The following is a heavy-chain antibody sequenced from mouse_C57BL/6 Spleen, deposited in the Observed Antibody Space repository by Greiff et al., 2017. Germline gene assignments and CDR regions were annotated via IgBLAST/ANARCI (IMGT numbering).Heavy chain of an antibody. V-gene: IGHV1-81*01. CDR1: GSTFTSYG. CDR3: AKRDLSDDYCDD. D-gene: IGHD6-2*01. Sequence: VQLQQSGAELARPGASVKLSCKASGSTFTSYGISWVKPSTGQGLEWIGELYPRSGNPYYNEKFKGNATFTADKSSSTAYMEILRLTSDDFAVYVSAKRDLSDDYCDDWGKGTTLTVSS. CDR2: LYPRSGNP. J-gene: IGHJ2*01.